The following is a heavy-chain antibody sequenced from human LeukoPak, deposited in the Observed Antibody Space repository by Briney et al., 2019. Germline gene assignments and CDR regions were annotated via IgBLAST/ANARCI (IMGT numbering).Heavy chain of an antibody. J-gene: IGHJ4*02. V-gene: IGHV3-23*01. Sequence: GGSLRLSCAASGFTFSTYSMTWVRQGPGKGLEWVSSIYPNGGSTFYADSVKGRFTISGDNSKNTLYLQMSSLRTEDTAIYYCTKDVVPDSGWDLDYWGQGTLVTVSS. CDR2: IYPNGGST. CDR1: GFTFSTYS. D-gene: IGHD6-19*01. CDR3: TKDVVPDSGWDLDY.